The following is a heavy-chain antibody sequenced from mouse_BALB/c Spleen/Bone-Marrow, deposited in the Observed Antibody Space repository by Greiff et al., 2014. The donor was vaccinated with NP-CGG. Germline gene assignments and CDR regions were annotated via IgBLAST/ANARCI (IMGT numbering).Heavy chain of an antibody. CDR3: TRDGYDVGGAMDY. D-gene: IGHD2-2*01. Sequence: DVHLVESGGGLVQPGGSLKLSCAASGFTFSSYTMSWVRQTPEKRLEWVTYISNGGVSTYYADAVKGRFTISRGNAKNTLYLQMSSLKSEDTAMYYCTRDGYDVGGAMDYWGQGTSVTVSS. CDR2: ISNGGVST. CDR1: GFTFSSYT. V-gene: IGHV5-12-2*01. J-gene: IGHJ4*01.